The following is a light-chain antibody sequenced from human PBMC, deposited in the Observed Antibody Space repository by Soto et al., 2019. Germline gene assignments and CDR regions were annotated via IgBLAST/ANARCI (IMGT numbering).Light chain of an antibody. V-gene: IGKV3-20*01. Sequence: EIVLTQSPGTLSLSPGERATLSCRASQSVSSSYLAWYQHKPGQAPRLLIYGASSRATGLPDRFSGSGPGTDFTLTISRLEPEDFAVYYCQQYGSSPHTFGQGTKLEIK. CDR1: QSVSSSY. CDR3: QQYGSSPHT. CDR2: GAS. J-gene: IGKJ2*01.